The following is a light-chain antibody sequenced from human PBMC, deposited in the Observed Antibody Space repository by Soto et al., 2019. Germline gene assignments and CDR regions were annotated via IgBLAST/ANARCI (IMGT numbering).Light chain of an antibody. CDR2: AAS. J-gene: IGKJ2*01. Sequence: DIQMTQSPSSLSASVGDRITITCRASQSISTYLNWYHQKPGKAPKLLISAASSLQSGVPSRFSGSGSGTDFTLTITSLQPEDFATCFCQQRYAIPFTFGQGTKVEIK. V-gene: IGKV1-39*01. CDR1: QSISTY. CDR3: QQRYAIPFT.